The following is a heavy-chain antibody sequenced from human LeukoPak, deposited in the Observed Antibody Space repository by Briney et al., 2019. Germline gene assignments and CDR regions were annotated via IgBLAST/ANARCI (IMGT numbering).Heavy chain of an antibody. CDR3: AKETDEQWLALGYLDY. D-gene: IGHD6-19*01. Sequence: GGSLRLSRAPSGSTLCSFSMHSVRHAPGEGLEWVAVISYNGSNTYSAHPVKGRSTISRDNPKNTLYLQMSSLRVGDTALYYCAKETDEQWLALGYLDYWGQGTLVTVSS. CDR1: GSTLCSFS. CDR2: ISYNGSNT. V-gene: IGHV3-30*02. J-gene: IGHJ4*02.